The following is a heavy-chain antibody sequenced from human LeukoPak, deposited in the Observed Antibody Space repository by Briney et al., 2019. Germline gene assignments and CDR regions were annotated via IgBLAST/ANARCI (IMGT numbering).Heavy chain of an antibody. Sequence: PGRSLRLSCAASGFTFSNYGMHWVRQAPGKGLEWVAVIWYDGSNKYYADSVKGRFTISRDNSKNTLYLQMNSLRAEDTAVYYCARDVADAFDIWGQGTMVTVSS. J-gene: IGHJ3*02. CDR3: ARDVADAFDI. V-gene: IGHV3-33*01. CDR2: IWYDGSNK. CDR1: GFTFSNYG. D-gene: IGHD2-15*01.